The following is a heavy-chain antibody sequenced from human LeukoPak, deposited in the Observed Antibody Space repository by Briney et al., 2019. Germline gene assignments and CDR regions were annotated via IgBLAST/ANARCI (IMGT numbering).Heavy chain of an antibody. D-gene: IGHD4-11*01. CDR3: ARQGSTVTTIGLRRYYFDY. J-gene: IGHJ4*02. V-gene: IGHV4-39*01. CDR1: GRSISSSSYY. CDR2: IYYSGST. Sequence: SETLSLTCTVSGRSISSSSYYWGWIRQPPGKGLEWIGSIYYSGSTYYNPSLKSRVTISVDTSKNQFSLKLSSVTAADTAVYYCARQGSTVTTIGLRRYYFDYWGQGTLVTVSS.